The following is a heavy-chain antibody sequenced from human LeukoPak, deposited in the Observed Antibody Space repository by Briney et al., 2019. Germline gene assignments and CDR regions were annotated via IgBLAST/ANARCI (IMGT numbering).Heavy chain of an antibody. CDR2: IYYSGST. Sequence: SETLSLTCTVSGGSISSYYWSWIRQPPGKGLEWIAYIYYSGSTNYNPSLKSRVTMSVDTSKNQFSLKLTSVTAADTAVYYCARGSSGYEDYWVQGTLVTVSS. CDR3: ARGSSGYEDY. CDR1: GGSISSYY. D-gene: IGHD3-22*01. V-gene: IGHV4-59*12. J-gene: IGHJ4*02.